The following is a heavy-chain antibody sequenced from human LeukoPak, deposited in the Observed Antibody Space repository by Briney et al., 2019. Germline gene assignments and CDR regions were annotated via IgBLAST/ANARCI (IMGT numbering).Heavy chain of an antibody. J-gene: IGHJ4*02. CDR1: GFTFSSYG. D-gene: IGHD2-15*01. CDR2: IWYDGSNK. V-gene: IGHV3-33*01. Sequence: PGRSLRLSCAASGFTFSSYGMHWVRQAPGKGLEWVAVIWYDGSNKYYADSVKGRFTISRDNSKNTLYLQMNSLRAEDTAVYYCARAAGRSFRGLHLNFDYWGQGTLVTVSS. CDR3: ARAAGRSFRGLHLNFDY.